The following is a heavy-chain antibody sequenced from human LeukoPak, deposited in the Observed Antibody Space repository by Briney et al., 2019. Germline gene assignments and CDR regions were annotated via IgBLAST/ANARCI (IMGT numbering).Heavy chain of an antibody. CDR1: GFTLSSSA. CDR2: LIGSGGST. J-gene: IGHJ4*02. CDR3: AKGEGYSDY. Sequence: PGGSLRLSCAASGFTLSSSAMRWVRQAPGKGLEWVSSLIGSGGSTYYADSVKGRFTISRDNSKNTLYLQMNSLRAEDTAVYYCAKGEGYSDYWGQGTLVTVSS. D-gene: IGHD1-26*01. V-gene: IGHV3-23*01.